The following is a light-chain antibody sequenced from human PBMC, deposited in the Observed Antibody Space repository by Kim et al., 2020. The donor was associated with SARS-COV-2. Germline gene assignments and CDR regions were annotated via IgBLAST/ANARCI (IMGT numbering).Light chain of an antibody. CDR3: QQRSDWPPLT. CDR1: QSVSSY. Sequence: EIVLTQFPATLSLSPGQRATIFCRASQSVSSYLAWYQQKPGQAPRLLIHGASSRATGIPARFSGSGSGTDFTLTISSLEPEDFAVYYCQQRSDWPPLTFGQGTKVDIK. V-gene: IGKV3-11*01. CDR2: GAS. J-gene: IGKJ2*01.